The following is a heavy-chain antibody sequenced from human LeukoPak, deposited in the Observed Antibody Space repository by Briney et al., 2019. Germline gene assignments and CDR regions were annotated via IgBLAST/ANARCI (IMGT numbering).Heavy chain of an antibody. V-gene: IGHV4-39*01. CDR2: IYYSGST. CDR1: GGSISSSSYY. J-gene: IGHJ5*02. CDR3: ARLENRGTSYRKTNKNWFDP. Sequence: SETLSLTCTVSGGSISSSSYYWGWIRQPPGKGLEWIGSIYYSGSTYYNPSLKSRVTISVDTSKNQFSLKLSSVTAADTAVYYCARLENRGTSYRKTNKNWFDPWGQGTLVTVSS. D-gene: IGHD2-2*01.